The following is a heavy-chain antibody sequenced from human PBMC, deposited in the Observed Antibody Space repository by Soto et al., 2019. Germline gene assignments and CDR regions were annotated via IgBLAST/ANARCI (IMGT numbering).Heavy chain of an antibody. CDR1: GYTFTGYY. CDR3: ARDKRDLRFLEWSYYFDY. CDR2: INPNSGGT. D-gene: IGHD3-3*01. V-gene: IGHV1-2*04. Sequence: TSVKVSCKASGYTFTGYYMHWVRQDPGQGLEWMGWINPNSGGTNYAQKFQGWVTMTRDTSISTAYMELSRLRSDDTAVYYCARDKRDLRFLEWSYYFDYWGQGTLVTVSS. J-gene: IGHJ4*02.